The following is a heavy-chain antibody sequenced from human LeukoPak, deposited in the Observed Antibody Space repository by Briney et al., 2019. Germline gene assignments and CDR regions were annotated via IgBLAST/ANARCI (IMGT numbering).Heavy chain of an antibody. J-gene: IGHJ6*02. CDR1: GGTFSSYA. CDR3: ARLGVAYYYYYGMDV. CDR2: ISAYNGNT. V-gene: IGHV1-18*01. D-gene: IGHD1-26*01. Sequence: GSSVKVSCKASGGTFSSYAISWVRQAPGQGLEWMGWISAYNGNTNYAQKLQGRVTMTTDTSTSTAYMELRSLRSDDTAVYYCARLGVAYYYYYGMDVWGQGTTVTVSS.